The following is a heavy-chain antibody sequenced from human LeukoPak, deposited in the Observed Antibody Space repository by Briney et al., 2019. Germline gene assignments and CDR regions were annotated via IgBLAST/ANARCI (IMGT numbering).Heavy chain of an antibody. CDR1: GFSFSGHS. V-gene: IGHV3-48*01. D-gene: IGHD2-2*01. CDR3: ARNKRASQYYFDY. J-gene: IGHJ4*02. Sequence: GGSLRLSCAASGFSFSGHSMNWGRQAPGGGLEWVAFISDSGSPIYYADSVRGRFTISRDNADNSLYLQMNSLRAEDSAVYFCARNKRASQYYFDYWGQGALVTVSS. CDR2: ISDSGSPI.